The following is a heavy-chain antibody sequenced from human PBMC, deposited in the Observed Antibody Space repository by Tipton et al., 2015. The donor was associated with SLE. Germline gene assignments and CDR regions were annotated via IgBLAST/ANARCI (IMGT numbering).Heavy chain of an antibody. D-gene: IGHD6-19*01. V-gene: IGHV4-34*01. J-gene: IGHJ4*02. CDR1: GGSFSGYY. Sequence: TLSLTCAVYGGSFSGYYWSWIRQPPGKGLEWIGEINHSGSTNYNPSLKSRVTISVDTSKNQFSLKLSSVTAADTAVYYCARPGGWHFDYWGQGTLVTVSS. CDR2: INHSGST. CDR3: ARPGGWHFDY.